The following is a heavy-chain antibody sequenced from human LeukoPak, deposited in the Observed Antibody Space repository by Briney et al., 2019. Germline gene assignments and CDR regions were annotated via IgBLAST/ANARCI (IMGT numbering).Heavy chain of an antibody. CDR1: GFTFSSYG. CDR2: ISYDGSNK. Sequence: GGSLRLSCAASGFTFSSYGMHWVRQAPGKGLEWVAVISYDGSNKYYADSVKGRFTISRDNSKNTLYLQMNSLRAEDTAVYYCAKESSNTWIQDFDYWGQGTLVTVSS. D-gene: IGHD5-18*01. CDR3: AKESSNTWIQDFDY. J-gene: IGHJ4*02. V-gene: IGHV3-30*18.